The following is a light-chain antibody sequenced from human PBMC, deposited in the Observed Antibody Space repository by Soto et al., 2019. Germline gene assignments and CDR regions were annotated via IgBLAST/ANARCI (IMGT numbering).Light chain of an antibody. CDR3: CSYAGYGNWV. V-gene: IGLV2-11*01. J-gene: IGLJ3*02. CDR2: DVS. CDR1: SSDVGGYNY. Sequence: QSALTQPRSVSGSPGQSVTISCTGTSSDVGGYNYVSWYQQHPGKAPKLMIYDVSKRPSGVPDRFSGSKSGNTASLTISGLQAEDEADYYCCSYAGYGNWVFGGGTKLTVL.